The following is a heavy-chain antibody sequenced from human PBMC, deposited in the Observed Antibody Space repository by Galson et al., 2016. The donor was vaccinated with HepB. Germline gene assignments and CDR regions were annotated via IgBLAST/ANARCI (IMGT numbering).Heavy chain of an antibody. D-gene: IGHD6-6*01. CDR3: ARELVRSAFDL. J-gene: IGHJ3*01. CDR2: ISTSVNTI. V-gene: IGHV3-48*02. Sequence: SLRLSCAGSGFAFSRSGVNWVRQAPGKGLQWVSYISTSVNTIYYADSVKGRFTISRDNAQNSVYLQMNSLRDDDTAGYYCARELVRSAFDLWGQGTMVTVSS. CDR1: GFAFSRSG.